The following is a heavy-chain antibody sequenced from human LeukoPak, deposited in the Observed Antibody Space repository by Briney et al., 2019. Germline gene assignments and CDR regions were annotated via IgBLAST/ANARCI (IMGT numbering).Heavy chain of an antibody. Sequence: GFLRLFCAASWFTLSYNFMSLVRPAPGEGVGWVSVNYNGGSTYYADSVKGRFTISRDNSKNTLYLQMNSLRAEDTAVYYCARHSHYYDSSGSSWGPFDYWGQGTLVTVSS. CDR3: ARHSHYYDSSGSSWGPFDY. D-gene: IGHD3-22*01. CDR1: WFTLSYNF. J-gene: IGHJ4*02. V-gene: IGHV3-53*01. CDR2: NYNGGST.